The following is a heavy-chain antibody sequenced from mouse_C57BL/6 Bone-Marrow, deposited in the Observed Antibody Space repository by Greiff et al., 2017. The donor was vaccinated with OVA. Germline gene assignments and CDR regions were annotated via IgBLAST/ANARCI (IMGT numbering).Heavy chain of an antibody. V-gene: IGHV2-5*01. Sequence: VQLQQSGPGLVQPSQSLSITCTVSGFSLTSYGVHWVRQSPGKGLEWLGVIWRGGSTDYNAAFMSRLSITKDNSKSQVFFKMNSLQADDTAIYYCAKRGDGYDEGFAYWGQGTLVTVSA. CDR2: IWRGGST. D-gene: IGHD2-2*01. J-gene: IGHJ3*01. CDR3: AKRGDGYDEGFAY. CDR1: GFSLTSYG.